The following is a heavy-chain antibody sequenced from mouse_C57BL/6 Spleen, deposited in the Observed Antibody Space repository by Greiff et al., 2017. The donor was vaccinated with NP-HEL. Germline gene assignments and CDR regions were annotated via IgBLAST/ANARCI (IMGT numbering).Heavy chain of an antibody. CDR2: IYPSDSET. D-gene: IGHD1-1*01. V-gene: IGHV1-61*01. CDR3: ARDGSSLYYFDD. J-gene: IGHJ2*01. Sequence: QVQLQQPGAELVKPGASVKLSCKASGYTFTSYWMHWVKQRPGQGLEWIGNIYPSDSETHYNQKFKDKATLTVDKSSSTAYMQLSSLTSEDSAVYYCARDGSSLYYFDDWGQGTTLTVSS. CDR1: GYTFTSYW.